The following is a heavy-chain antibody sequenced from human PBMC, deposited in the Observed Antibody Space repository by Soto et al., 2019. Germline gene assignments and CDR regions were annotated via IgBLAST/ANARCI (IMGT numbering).Heavy chain of an antibody. Sequence: GGSLRLSCAASGFTFSSSWMHWFLQAPGEWLVWVSRINGDGRRTTYTEYVKDQLNVSRDNANNTLYLHMNSLRAEDTAVYYCARVRSDGINYGMDVWGQGT. CDR1: GFTFSSSW. CDR3: ARVRSDGINYGMDV. J-gene: IGHJ6*02. D-gene: IGHD2-21*01. V-gene: IGHV3-74*01. CDR2: INGDGRRT.